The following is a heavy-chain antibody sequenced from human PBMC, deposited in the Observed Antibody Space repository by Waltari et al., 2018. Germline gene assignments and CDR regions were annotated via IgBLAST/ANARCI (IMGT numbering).Heavy chain of an antibody. Sequence: QVQLVQSGAEVKKPGASVKVSCKASGYTFTGYYMHWVRQAPGQGLEWMGWINPNSGGTNYAQKFQGRVTMTRDTSISTAYMGLGRLRSDDTAVYYCARDAIIAAANTIDYWGQGTLVTVSS. V-gene: IGHV1-2*02. J-gene: IGHJ4*02. CDR1: GYTFTGYY. CDR2: INPNSGGT. D-gene: IGHD6-13*01. CDR3: ARDAIIAAANTIDY.